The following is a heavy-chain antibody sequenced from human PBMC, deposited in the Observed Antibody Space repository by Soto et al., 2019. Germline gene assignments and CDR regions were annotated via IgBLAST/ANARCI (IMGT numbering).Heavy chain of an antibody. J-gene: IGHJ5*02. V-gene: IGHV3-23*01. D-gene: IGHD3-10*01. Sequence: EVHVLESGGGLVQPGGSLRLSCEASGFTFSNYAMSWVRQAPGTGLEWVSAIDSGGGSTYEADSVKGRFTISRDNSMSTLYLQMNSLSVEDTATYHCTREHINYPDNYFDPWCQGTLVTVSS. CDR3: TREHINYPDNYFDP. CDR2: IDSGGGST. CDR1: GFTFSNYA.